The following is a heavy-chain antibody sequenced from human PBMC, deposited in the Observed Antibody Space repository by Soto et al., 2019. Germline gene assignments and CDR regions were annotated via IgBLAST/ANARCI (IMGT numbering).Heavy chain of an antibody. CDR1: GDSVSSNSAA. V-gene: IGHV6-1*01. D-gene: IGHD3-22*01. CDR2: TYYRSKWYN. Sequence: SQTLSLTCAISGDSVSSNSAAWNWIRQSPSRGLEWLGRTYYRSKWYNDYAVSVKSRITINPDTSKNQFSLQLNSVTPEDTAVYYCAREYYYDSSGYYYLFDYWGQGTPVTVSS. J-gene: IGHJ4*02. CDR3: AREYYYDSSGYYYLFDY.